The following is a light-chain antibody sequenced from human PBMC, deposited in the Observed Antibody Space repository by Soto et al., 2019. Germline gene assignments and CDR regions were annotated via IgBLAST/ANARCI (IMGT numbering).Light chain of an antibody. CDR3: QQRLFWPLFT. J-gene: IGKJ2*01. CDR1: QSVTSS. V-gene: IGKV3-11*01. Sequence: EIVLTQSPATLSLSPGERATLSCRASQSVTSSLVWYQQKPGQAPRLLIYDASNRATGIPARFSGSGSGTDFTLTISSLEPEDFAVYYCQQRLFWPLFTFGQGTRLEIK. CDR2: DAS.